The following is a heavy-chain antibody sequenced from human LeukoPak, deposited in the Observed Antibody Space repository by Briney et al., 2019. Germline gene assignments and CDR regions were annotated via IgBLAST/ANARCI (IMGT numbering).Heavy chain of an antibody. CDR3: ARDLFPSTTAYFDY. CDR1: GFTFSSYS. J-gene: IGHJ4*02. V-gene: IGHV3-48*04. Sequence: PGGSLRLPCAASGFTFSSYSMNWVRQAPGKGLEWVSYITSSSSSTIYYADSVKGRFTISRDDAKNSLYLQMNSLRAEDTAVYYCARDLFPSTTAYFDYWGQGTLVTVSS. CDR2: ITSSSSSTI. D-gene: IGHD4-11*01.